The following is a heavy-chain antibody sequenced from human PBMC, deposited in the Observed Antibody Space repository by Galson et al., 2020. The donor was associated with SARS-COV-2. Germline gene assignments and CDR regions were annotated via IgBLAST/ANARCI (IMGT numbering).Heavy chain of an antibody. Sequence: SETLSLTCTVSGGSISSSSYYWGWIRQPPGKGLEWIGSIYYSGSTYYNPSLKSRVTISVDTSKNQFSLKLSSVTAADTAVYYCARNYDSSGYILYWYFDLWGRGTLVTVSS. D-gene: IGHD3-22*01. CDR2: IYYSGST. CDR3: ARNYDSSGYILYWYFDL. V-gene: IGHV4-39*01. J-gene: IGHJ2*01. CDR1: GGSISSSSYY.